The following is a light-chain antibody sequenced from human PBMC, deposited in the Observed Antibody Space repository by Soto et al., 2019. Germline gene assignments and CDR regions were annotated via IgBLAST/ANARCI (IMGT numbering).Light chain of an antibody. CDR3: AKWDDSLRVYV. J-gene: IGLJ1*01. Sequence: QSVLPQPPSASGTPGQRVTISCSTTNSRSGSNYVYWYQQLPGAAPKLLIYRNDQRPSRVPDRFSASKSGTSASLAISGLRSEDEADYFCAKWDDSLRVYVFGSGTKLTVL. V-gene: IGLV1-47*01. CDR2: RND. CDR1: NSRSGSNY.